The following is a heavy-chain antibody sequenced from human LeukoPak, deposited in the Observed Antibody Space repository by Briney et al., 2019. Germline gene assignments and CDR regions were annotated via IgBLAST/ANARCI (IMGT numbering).Heavy chain of an antibody. V-gene: IGHV4-34*01. J-gene: IGHJ3*02. CDR3: ARGELAADAFDI. CDR1: GGSFSGYY. Sequence: SETLSLTCAVYGGSFSGYYWSWIRQPPGKGLEWIGEINHSGSTNYNPSLKSRVTISVDTSKNQFSLKLCSVTAADTAVYYCARGELAADAFDIWGQGTMVTVSS. CDR2: INHSGST. D-gene: IGHD5-24*01.